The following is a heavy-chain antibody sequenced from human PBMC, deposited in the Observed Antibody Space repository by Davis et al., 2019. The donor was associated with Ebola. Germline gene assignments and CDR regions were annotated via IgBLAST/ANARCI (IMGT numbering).Heavy chain of an antibody. CDR1: GFTFSSYA. CDR2: IIPILGIA. Sequence: GGSLRLSCAASGFTFSSYAISWVRQAPGQGLEWMGRIIPILGIANYAQKFQGRVTITADESTSTAYMELSSLRSEDTAVYYCARGLTGTTDWGQGTLVTVSS. CDR3: ARGLTGTTD. D-gene: IGHD1-1*01. V-gene: IGHV1-69*04. J-gene: IGHJ4*02.